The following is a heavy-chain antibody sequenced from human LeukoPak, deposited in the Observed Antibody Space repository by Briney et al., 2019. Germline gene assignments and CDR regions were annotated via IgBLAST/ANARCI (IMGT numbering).Heavy chain of an antibody. CDR2: ISYDGSNK. V-gene: IGHV3-30-3*01. CDR3: ARDQDENYGGNFDAFDI. D-gene: IGHD4-23*01. CDR1: GFTFSSYA. J-gene: IGHJ3*02. Sequence: GGSLRLSCAASGFTFSSYAMHWVRQAPGKGLEWVAVISYDGSNKYYADSVKGRFTISRDNSKNTLYLQMNSLRAEDTAVYYCARDQDENYGGNFDAFDIWGKGTMVTVSS.